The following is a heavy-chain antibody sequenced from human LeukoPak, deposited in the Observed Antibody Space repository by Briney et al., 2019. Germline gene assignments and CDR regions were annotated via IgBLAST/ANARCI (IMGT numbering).Heavy chain of an antibody. V-gene: IGHV1-69*13. J-gene: IGHJ4*02. CDR1: GGTFISYA. CDR3: ATRDGYNYWYFDY. CDR2: IIPIFGTA. D-gene: IGHD5-24*01. Sequence: ASVKVSCKASGGTFISYAISWVRQAPGQGLEWMGGIIPIFGTANYAQKFQGRVTITADESTSTAYMELSSLRSEDTAVYYCATRDGYNYWYFDYWGQGTLVTVSS.